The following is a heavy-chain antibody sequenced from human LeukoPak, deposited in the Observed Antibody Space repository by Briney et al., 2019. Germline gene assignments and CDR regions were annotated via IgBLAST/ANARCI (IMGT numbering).Heavy chain of an antibody. D-gene: IGHD5-24*01. Sequence: GGSLRLSCAASGFTFSSYAMSWVRQAPGKGLEWVSAISGSGGSTYYADSVKGRFTISRDNSKNTLYLQMNSLRAEDTAVYYCAKARDGYNWLYYFDYWGRGTLVTVSS. J-gene: IGHJ4*02. CDR1: GFTFSSYA. V-gene: IGHV3-23*01. CDR2: ISGSGGST. CDR3: AKARDGYNWLYYFDY.